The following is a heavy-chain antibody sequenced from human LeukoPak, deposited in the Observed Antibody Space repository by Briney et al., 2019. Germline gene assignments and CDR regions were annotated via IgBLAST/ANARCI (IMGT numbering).Heavy chain of an antibody. J-gene: IGHJ4*02. Sequence: GRSLRLSCAASGFTFDDYAMHWVRQAPGKGLEWVSGINWNSGSIGYADSVKGRFTISGDNAKNSLYLQMNTLRAEDKALYYCAKARGYYYDSSGSLDYWGQGTLVTVSS. CDR3: AKARGYYYDSSGSLDY. CDR2: INWNSGSI. V-gene: IGHV3-9*01. CDR1: GFTFDDYA. D-gene: IGHD3-22*01.